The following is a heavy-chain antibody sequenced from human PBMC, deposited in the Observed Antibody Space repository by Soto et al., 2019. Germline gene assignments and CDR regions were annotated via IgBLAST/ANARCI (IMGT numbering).Heavy chain of an antibody. V-gene: IGHV3-53*01. CDR3: ARGYPSGGNGLDV. J-gene: IGHJ6*02. Sequence: SGGSLRLSCAASGFTVRDNYMNWVRQAPGKGLEWVSVIYSGGSTYYTDSVKGRFTISRDNSKNTPYLQMNSLRAEDTAVYYCARGYPSGGNGLDVWGQGTTVTVSS. CDR2: IYSGGST. CDR1: GFTVRDNY. D-gene: IGHD2-15*01.